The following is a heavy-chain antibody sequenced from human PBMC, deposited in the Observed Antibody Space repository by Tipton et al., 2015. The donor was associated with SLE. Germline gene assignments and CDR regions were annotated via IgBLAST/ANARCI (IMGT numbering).Heavy chain of an antibody. V-gene: IGHV1-18*01. CDR2: MIPNSGNT. Sequence: QLVQSGAEVKTPGASVRVSCRASGYTFSDYGITWVRQAPGQGLDWMGWMIPNSGNTGYAQKFQGRVTMTTDTSTSTAYMELRSLRSDDTAVYYCALRWPDTWTTVYWGQGTLVTVSS. CDR3: ALRWPDTWTTVY. D-gene: IGHD5-12*01. J-gene: IGHJ4*02. CDR1: GYTFSDYG.